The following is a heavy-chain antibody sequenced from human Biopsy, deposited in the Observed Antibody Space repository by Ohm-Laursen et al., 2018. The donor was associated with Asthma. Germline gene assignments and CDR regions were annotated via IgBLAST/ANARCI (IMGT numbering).Heavy chain of an antibody. CDR2: LDPVNGNT. J-gene: IGHJ5*02. Sequence: ASVKVSCNASGYTFTSNAIHWMRQAPGQSLEWMAWLDPVNGNTKYSQQFQGRVTITRDTSASTAYMELSSLTSEDTAVFYCAREVGATRYDPWGQGTLVTVSS. D-gene: IGHD1-26*01. V-gene: IGHV1-3*01. CDR1: GYTFTSNA. CDR3: AREVGATRYDP.